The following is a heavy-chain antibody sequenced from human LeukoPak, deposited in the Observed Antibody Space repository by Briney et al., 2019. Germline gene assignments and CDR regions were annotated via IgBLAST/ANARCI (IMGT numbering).Heavy chain of an antibody. J-gene: IGHJ4*02. D-gene: IGHD1-1*01. Sequence: RGSLRLSCTASGFPFIEYSMNWVRQAPGKGLEWISYIGIDSGNTKYADSVRGRFTISTDKAKNSLYLQMNSLRVEDTAVYYCARDHNYAFDNWGLGTLVSVAS. V-gene: IGHV3-48*01. CDR1: GFPFIEYS. CDR3: ARDHNYAFDN. CDR2: IGIDSGNT.